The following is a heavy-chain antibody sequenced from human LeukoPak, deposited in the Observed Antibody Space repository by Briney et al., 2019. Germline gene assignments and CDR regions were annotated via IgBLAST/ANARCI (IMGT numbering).Heavy chain of an antibody. J-gene: IGHJ4*02. CDR1: GFSFSNNW. CDR3: ARLLSGSYWSLGHYYDY. CDR2: IKEDGSEK. Sequence: PGGSLRLSGAASGFSFSNNWMTWVRQASGRGLEWVANIKEDGSEKHYVEFVKGRFTISRDNAKNSMYLQMNSLRADDTAVYYCARLLSGSYWSLGHYYDYWGQGALVTVSS. V-gene: IGHV3-7*01. D-gene: IGHD1-26*01.